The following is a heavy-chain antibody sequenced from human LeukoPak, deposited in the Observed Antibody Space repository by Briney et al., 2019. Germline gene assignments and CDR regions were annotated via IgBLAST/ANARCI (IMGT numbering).Heavy chain of an antibody. V-gene: IGHV3-15*01. Sequence: SGGSLRLSCAASGFTFSNLWMSWVRQAPGKGLEWLGRVKSKSDGGTMDYAAPVKGRFIVSRDDSKATVYLQMNSLKMDDTAVYYCTSLSFHWGRGTLVTVSS. J-gene: IGHJ4*02. CDR1: GFTFSNLW. D-gene: IGHD2-21*01. CDR2: VKSKSDGGTM. CDR3: TSLSFH.